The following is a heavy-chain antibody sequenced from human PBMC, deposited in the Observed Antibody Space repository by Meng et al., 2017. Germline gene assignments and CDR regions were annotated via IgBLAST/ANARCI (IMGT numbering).Heavy chain of an antibody. D-gene: IGHD3-16*01. J-gene: IGHJ4*02. Sequence: GGSLRLSCAASGFTFSSYAMHWVRQAPGKGLEWVAVIWYDGSNKYYADSVKGRFTISRDNSKNTLYLQMNSLRAEDTAVYYCARDGEVKGGTFDYWGQGTLVTVSS. CDR2: IWYDGSNK. CDR3: ARDGEVKGGTFDY. CDR1: GFTFSSYA. V-gene: IGHV3-33*08.